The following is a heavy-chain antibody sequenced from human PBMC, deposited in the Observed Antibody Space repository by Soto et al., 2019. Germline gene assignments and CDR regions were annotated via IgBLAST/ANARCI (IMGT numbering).Heavy chain of an antibody. D-gene: IGHD1-26*01. Sequence: PGGSLRLSCAASGFTFSSYGMHWVRQAPGKGLEWVAVIWYDGSNKYYADSVKGRFTISRDNSKNTLYLQMNSLRAEDTAVYYCARGAPKVKWELEGDYWGQGTLVTVSS. CDR3: ARGAPKVKWELEGDY. CDR2: IWYDGSNK. J-gene: IGHJ4*02. V-gene: IGHV3-33*01. CDR1: GFTFSSYG.